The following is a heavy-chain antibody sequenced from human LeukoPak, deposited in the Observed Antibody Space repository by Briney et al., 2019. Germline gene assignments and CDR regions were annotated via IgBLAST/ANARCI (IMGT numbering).Heavy chain of an antibody. CDR1: GYSISSGYL. CDR3: ARVGAY. CDR2: IYHSGST. D-gene: IGHD4/OR15-4a*01. Sequence: SETLSLTCTVSGYSISSGYLWAWIRQPPGKGLEWIGSIYHSGSTYYNSSLKSRVTISVDTSKNQFSLKLSSVTAADTAVYYCARVGAYWGQGTLVTVSS. J-gene: IGHJ4*02. V-gene: IGHV4-38-2*02.